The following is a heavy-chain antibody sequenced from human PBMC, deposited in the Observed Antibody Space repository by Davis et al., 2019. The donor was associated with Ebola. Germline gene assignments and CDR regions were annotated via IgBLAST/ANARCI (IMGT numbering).Heavy chain of an antibody. Sequence: GESLKISCAASGFTFSSYAMSWVRQAPGKGLEWVSAIRGSGGSTYYADSVKGRFTISRDNSKNTLYLQMNSLRAEDTAVYYCAKDLRVRVRPWPIPDYWGQGTLVTVSS. D-gene: IGHD2-2*02. CDR3: AKDLRVRVRPWPIPDY. CDR1: GFTFSSYA. CDR2: IRGSGGST. J-gene: IGHJ4*02. V-gene: IGHV3-23*01.